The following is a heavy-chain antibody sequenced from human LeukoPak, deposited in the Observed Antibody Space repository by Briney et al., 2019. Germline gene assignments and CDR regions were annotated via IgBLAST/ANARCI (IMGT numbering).Heavy chain of an antibody. CDR1: GFTFSSYA. Sequence: RTGGSLRLSCAASGFTFSSYAMSWVRQAPGKGLEWVSGINWNGGSTGYADSVKGRFTISRDNAKNSLYLQMNSLRAEDTALYYCARDSSSWYVSEHWGQGTLVTVSS. J-gene: IGHJ1*01. V-gene: IGHV3-20*04. CDR2: INWNGGST. D-gene: IGHD6-13*01. CDR3: ARDSSSWYVSEH.